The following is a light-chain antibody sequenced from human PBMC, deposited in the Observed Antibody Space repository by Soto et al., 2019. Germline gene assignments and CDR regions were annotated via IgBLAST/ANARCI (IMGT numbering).Light chain of an antibody. CDR1: QIVPNSF. CDR3: QQYASSPQT. Sequence: ENVLTQSPDTLSLSPGERVTLSCRASQIVPNSFLAWYHQKPCQAPRLLIYGASSRDPGVPDRVGGSGSGTDFTLSISRLEPEDFAVYFCQQYASSPQTFGLGTKREIK. V-gene: IGKV3-20*01. CDR2: GAS. J-gene: IGKJ2*01.